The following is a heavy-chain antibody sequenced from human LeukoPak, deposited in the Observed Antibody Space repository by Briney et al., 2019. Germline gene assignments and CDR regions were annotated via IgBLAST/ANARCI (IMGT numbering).Heavy chain of an antibody. J-gene: IGHJ4*02. CDR1: GYTFTSYY. D-gene: IGHD3-22*01. V-gene: IGHV1-46*01. CDR3: ARLGSGYYYGV. CDR2: INPSGGST. Sequence: ASVKVSCKASGYTFTSYYMHWVRQAPGQGLEWMGIINPSGGSTSYAQKFQGRVTMTRDMSTSTVYMELSSLRSGDTAVYYCARLGSGYYYGVWGQGTLVTVSS.